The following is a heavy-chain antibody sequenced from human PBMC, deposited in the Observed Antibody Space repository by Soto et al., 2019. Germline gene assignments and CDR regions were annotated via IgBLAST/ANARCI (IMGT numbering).Heavy chain of an antibody. D-gene: IGHD3-22*01. V-gene: IGHV1-3*01. CDR2: INAGNGNT. CDR1: GYTFTSYA. J-gene: IGHJ4*02. CDR3: ARDLGRQYYDSSGYLFDH. Sequence: ASVKVSCKASGYTFTSYAMHWVRQAPGQRLEWMGWINAGNGNTKYSQKFQGRVTITRDTSASTAYMELSSLRSEDTAVYYCARDLGRQYYDSSGYLFDHWGQGTLVTVSS.